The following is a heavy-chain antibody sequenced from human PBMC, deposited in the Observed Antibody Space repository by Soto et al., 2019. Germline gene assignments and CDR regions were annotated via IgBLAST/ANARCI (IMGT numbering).Heavy chain of an antibody. J-gene: IGHJ4*02. CDR1: GFTFSNHA. CDR2: IWYDGSNK. Sequence: GGSLRLSCAASGFTFSNHAMTWVRQAPGRGLEWVAVIWYDGSNKYYADSVKGRFTISRDNSKNTLYLQMNSLRAEDTAVYYCAREPKYSSGWCDYWGQGTLVTVSS. CDR3: AREPKYSSGWCDY. D-gene: IGHD6-19*01. V-gene: IGHV3-33*01.